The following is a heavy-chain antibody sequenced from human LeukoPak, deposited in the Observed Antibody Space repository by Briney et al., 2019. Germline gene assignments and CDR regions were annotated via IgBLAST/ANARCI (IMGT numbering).Heavy chain of an antibody. Sequence: GGSLRLSCAASGFTVSSNYMSWVRQAPGKGLEWVSVIYSGGSTYYADSVKGRFTISRDNSKNTLYLQMNSLRAEDTAVYYCAGGRADYYYYYYMDVWGKGTTVTVSS. J-gene: IGHJ6*03. CDR3: AGGRADYYYYYYMDV. CDR1: GFTVSSNY. V-gene: IGHV3-66*02. D-gene: IGHD6-25*01. CDR2: IYSGGST.